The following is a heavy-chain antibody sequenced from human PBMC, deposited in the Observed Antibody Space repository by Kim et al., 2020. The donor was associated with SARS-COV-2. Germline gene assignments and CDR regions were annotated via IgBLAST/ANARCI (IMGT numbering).Heavy chain of an antibody. J-gene: IGHJ4*02. D-gene: IGHD5-12*01. V-gene: IGHV4-59*08. Sequence: SETLSLTCTVSGGSISSYYWSWIRQPPGKGLEWIGNINYSGSTNDNPSLKSRVTITVDTSKNQFSLKLSSVTAADTAVYYCARLSGGTDGGDYWGQGTLVTVSS. CDR1: GGSISSYY. CDR3: ARLSGGTDGGDY. CDR2: INYSGST.